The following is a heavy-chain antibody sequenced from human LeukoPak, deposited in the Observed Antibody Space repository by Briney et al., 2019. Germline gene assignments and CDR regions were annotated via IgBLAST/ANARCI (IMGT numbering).Heavy chain of an antibody. CDR1: GYTFTGYY. Sequence: ASVKVSCKASGYTFTGYYMHWVRQAPEQELEWMGWINPNSGGTNYAQKFQGWVTMTRDTSISTAYMELSRLRSDDTAVYYCARDRSFGYSSSLDVWGQGTTVTVSS. CDR3: ARDRSFGYSSSLDV. CDR2: INPNSGGT. J-gene: IGHJ6*02. V-gene: IGHV1-2*04. D-gene: IGHD6-13*01.